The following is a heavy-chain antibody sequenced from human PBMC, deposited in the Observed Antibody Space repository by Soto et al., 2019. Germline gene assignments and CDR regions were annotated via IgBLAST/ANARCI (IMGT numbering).Heavy chain of an antibody. D-gene: IGHD4-17*01. CDR1: GGSFSGYY. V-gene: IGHV4-34*01. J-gene: IGHJ6*02. CDR2: INHSGST. CDR3: ARWGYGDYVTSGFHYGMAV. Sequence: SETLSLTCAVYGGSFSGYYWSWIRQPPGKGLEWIGEINHSGSTNYNPSLKSRVTISVDTSKNQFSLKLSSVTAADTAVYYCARWGYGDYVTSGFHYGMAVWGQRTTVTVSS.